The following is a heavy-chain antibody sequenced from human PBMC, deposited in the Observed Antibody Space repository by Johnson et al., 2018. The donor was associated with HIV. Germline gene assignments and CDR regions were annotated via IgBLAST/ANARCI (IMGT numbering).Heavy chain of an antibody. D-gene: IGHD1-1*01. CDR2: VKSISDGGTA. CDR1: GFTFSNAW. J-gene: IGHJ3*02. V-gene: IGHV3-15*01. CDR3: TTGLSWNDDFHI. Sequence: VQLVESGGGLVKPGGSLRLSCAASGFTFSNAWMNWVRQAPGKGLEWVGRVKSISDGGTADYAAPVRGRFTISRDTSENTLYLQMNSLKTEDTARYYCTTGLSWNDDFHIWAQGTMVTVSS.